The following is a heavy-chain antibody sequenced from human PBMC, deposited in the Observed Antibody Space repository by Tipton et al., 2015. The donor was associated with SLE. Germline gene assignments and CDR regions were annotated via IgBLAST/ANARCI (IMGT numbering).Heavy chain of an antibody. D-gene: IGHD5-18*01. CDR2: ISYDGSNK. CDR3: AKDPAMGT. CDR1: GFTFSSYG. Sequence: SLRLSCAASGFTFSSYGMHWVRQAPGKGLEWVAVISYDGSNKYYADSVKGRFTISRDNSKNTLYLQMNSLRAEDTAVYYCAKDPAMGTGGQGTLVTVSS. V-gene: IGHV3-30*18. J-gene: IGHJ4*02.